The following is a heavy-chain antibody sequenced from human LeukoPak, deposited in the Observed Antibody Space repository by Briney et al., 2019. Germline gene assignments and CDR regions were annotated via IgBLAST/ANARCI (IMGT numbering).Heavy chain of an antibody. Sequence: GGSLRLSCAASGFTFSSYWMHWVRQAPGKGLVWVSRINSDGSSTSYADSVKGRFTISRDNAKNTLYLQMNSLRAEDTAVYYCAKAGYSSSWYHFDYWGQGTLVTVSS. J-gene: IGHJ4*02. V-gene: IGHV3-74*01. CDR1: GFTFSSYW. CDR2: INSDGSST. CDR3: AKAGYSSSWYHFDY. D-gene: IGHD6-13*01.